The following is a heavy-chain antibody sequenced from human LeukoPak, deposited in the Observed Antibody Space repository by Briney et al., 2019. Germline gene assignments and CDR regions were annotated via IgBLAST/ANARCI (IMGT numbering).Heavy chain of an antibody. CDR2: ISSSSSYI. Sequence: NPGGSLRLSCAASGFTFSSYSMNWVRQAPGKGLEWVSSISSSSSYIYYADSVKGRFTISRDNAKNSLYLQMNSLRAEDTAVYYCASHTGRYYYGSGSYYFDYWGQGTLVTVSS. V-gene: IGHV3-21*01. D-gene: IGHD3-10*01. CDR1: GFTFSSYS. CDR3: ASHTGRYYYGSGSYYFDY. J-gene: IGHJ4*02.